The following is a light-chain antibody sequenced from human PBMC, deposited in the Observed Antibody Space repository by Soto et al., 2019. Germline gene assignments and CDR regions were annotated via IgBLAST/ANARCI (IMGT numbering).Light chain of an antibody. Sequence: DIQMTQSPSSLSASVGDRVTITCRASQSIRYYLNWYQQKPGKAPKLLIYAASSLQSGVPSRFSGSGSGTDFTLTISSLPPEDFATYYCQQSYSTPQNTFGQGTKLEIK. J-gene: IGKJ2*01. V-gene: IGKV1-39*01. CDR1: QSIRYY. CDR3: QQSYSTPQNT. CDR2: AAS.